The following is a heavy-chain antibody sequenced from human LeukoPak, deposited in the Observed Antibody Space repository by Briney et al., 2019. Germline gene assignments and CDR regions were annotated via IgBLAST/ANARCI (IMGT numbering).Heavy chain of an antibody. D-gene: IGHD1-7*01. J-gene: IGHJ4*02. CDR2: ISYSGST. CDR1: GVSISSGDHY. Sequence: SLTLSLTCTVSGVSISSGDHYWSWIRQPPGKGLEWIGYISYSGSTYYNPSLKSRVTISLNRSKNQFSLKLGSVTAADTAVYYCARGELTMTGTFDYWGQGTLVTLCS. CDR3: ARGELTMTGTFDY. V-gene: IGHV4-30-4*08.